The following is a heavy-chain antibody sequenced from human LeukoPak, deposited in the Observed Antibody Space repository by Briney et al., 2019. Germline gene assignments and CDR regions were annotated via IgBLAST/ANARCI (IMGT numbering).Heavy chain of an antibody. V-gene: IGHV3-11*01. CDR3: ARESMTGYSSRNFDY. CDR1: GFTFSDYY. D-gene: IGHD6-13*01. CDR2: ISSSGSTI. J-gene: IGHJ4*02. Sequence: GGSLRLSCAASGFTFSDYYMSWIRQAPGKGLEWVSYISSSGSTIYYADSVKGRFTISRDNAKNSLYLQMNSLRAEDTAVYYCARESMTGYSSRNFDYWGQGTLVTVSS.